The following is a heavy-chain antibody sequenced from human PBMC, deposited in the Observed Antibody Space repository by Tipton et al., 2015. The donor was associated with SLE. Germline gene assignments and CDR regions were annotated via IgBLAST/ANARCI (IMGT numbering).Heavy chain of an antibody. CDR1: GYSISSGYY. J-gene: IGHJ5*02. D-gene: IGHD5-18*01. CDR2: IYHSGST. Sequence: TLSLTCAVSGYSISSGYYWGWIRQPPGKGLEWIGSIYHSGSTYYNPSLKSRVTISVDTSKNQFSLKLTSVTAADTAVYYCARQDGTAMVRNWFDPWGQGTLVTVSS. CDR3: ARQDGTAMVRNWFDP. V-gene: IGHV4-38-2*01.